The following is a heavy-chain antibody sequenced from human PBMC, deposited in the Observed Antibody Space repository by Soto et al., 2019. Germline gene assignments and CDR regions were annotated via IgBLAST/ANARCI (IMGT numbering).Heavy chain of an antibody. CDR2: ISYDGSNK. D-gene: IGHD1-26*01. CDR3: ARGGSGSYYYYFDY. Sequence: PGGSLRLSCAASGFTFSSYAMHWVRQAPGKGLEWVAVISYDGSNKYYADSVKGRFTISRDNSKNTLYLQMNSLRAEDTAVYYCARGGSGSYYYYFDYWGQGTLVTVSS. J-gene: IGHJ4*02. V-gene: IGHV3-30-3*01. CDR1: GFTFSSYA.